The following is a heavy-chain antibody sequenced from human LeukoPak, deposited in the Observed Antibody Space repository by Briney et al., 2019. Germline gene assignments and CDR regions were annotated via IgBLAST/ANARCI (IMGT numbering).Heavy chain of an antibody. CDR3: ARERGGSSGMDV. Sequence: GGSLRLSCAASGFTFSSYSMNWVRQAPGKGLEWVSSISSSSTYIYYADSVKGRFTISRDNAKNSLYLQMNSLRAEDTAVYYCARERGGSSGMDVWGQGTTVTVSS. CDR1: GFTFSSYS. D-gene: IGHD6-6*01. J-gene: IGHJ6*02. V-gene: IGHV3-21*01. CDR2: ISSSSTYI.